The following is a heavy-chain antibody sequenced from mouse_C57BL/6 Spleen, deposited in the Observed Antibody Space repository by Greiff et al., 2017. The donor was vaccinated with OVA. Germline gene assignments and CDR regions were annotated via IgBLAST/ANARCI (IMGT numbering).Heavy chain of an antibody. CDR1: GYTFTSYW. V-gene: IGHV1-72*01. J-gene: IGHJ4*01. D-gene: IGHD1-1*01. CDR3: AREVVVAYYYAMDY. CDR2: IDPNSGGT. Sequence: VQLQHPGAELVKPGASVKLSCKASGYTFTSYWMHWVKQRPGRGLEWIGRIDPNSGGTKYNEKFKSKATLTVDKPSSTAYMQLSSLTSEDSAVYYCAREVVVAYYYAMDYWGQGTSVTVSS.